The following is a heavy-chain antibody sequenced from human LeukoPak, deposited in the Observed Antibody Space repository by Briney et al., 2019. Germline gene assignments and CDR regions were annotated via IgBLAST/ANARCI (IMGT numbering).Heavy chain of an antibody. CDR2: IYYSGST. Sequence: KTSETLSLTCTVSGGSISSYYWSWIRQPPGKGLEWIGYIYYSGSTNYNPSLKSRVTLSLDASKNQFSLKLSSVTAADTAVYYCARNIAVTGTYSYSDYWGQGTLVTVSS. CDR1: GGSISSYY. J-gene: IGHJ4*02. V-gene: IGHV4-59*08. CDR3: ARNIAVTGTYSYSDY. D-gene: IGHD6-19*01.